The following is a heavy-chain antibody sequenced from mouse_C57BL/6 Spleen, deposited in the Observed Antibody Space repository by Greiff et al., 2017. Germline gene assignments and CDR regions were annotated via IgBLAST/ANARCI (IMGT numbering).Heavy chain of an antibody. CDR3: ARRTGGSSSYWYFDV. V-gene: IGHV1-82*01. CDR2: IYPGDGDT. Sequence: QVQLKQSGPELVKPGASVKISCKASGYAFSSSWMNWVKQRPGKGLEWIGRIYPGDGDTNYNGKFKGKATLTADKSSSTAYMQLSSLTSEDSAVYFCARRTGGSSSYWYFDVWGTGTTVTVSS. D-gene: IGHD1-1*01. CDR1: GYAFSSSW. J-gene: IGHJ1*03.